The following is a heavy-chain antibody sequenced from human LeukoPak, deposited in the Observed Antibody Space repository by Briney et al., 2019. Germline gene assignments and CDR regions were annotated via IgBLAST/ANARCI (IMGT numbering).Heavy chain of an antibody. CDR3: ARHPRIKPWSPDY. V-gene: IGHV5-51*01. CDR1: GYTFTSYW. D-gene: IGHD5-18*01. CDR2: IYPGDSDT. J-gene: IGHJ4*02. Sequence: GESLKISCKGSGYTFTSYWIGWVRQMPGKGLEWMGIIYPGDSDTRYSPSFQGQVTISADKSISTAYLQWSSLKASDTAMYYCARHPRIKPWSPDYWGQGTLVTVSS.